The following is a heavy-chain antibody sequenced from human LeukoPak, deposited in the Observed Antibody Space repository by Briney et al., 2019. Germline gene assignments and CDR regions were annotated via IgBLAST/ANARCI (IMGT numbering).Heavy chain of an antibody. CDR3: ARPSPYYYDSSGYYYGVRSAFDI. CDR2: ICPGDSDT. CDR1: GYSFTSYW. J-gene: IGHJ3*02. Sequence: PGESLKISCKGSGYSFTSYWIGWVRQMPGKGLEWMGIICPGDSDTRYSPSFQGQVTISADKSISTAYLQWSSLKASDTAMYYCARPSPYYYDSSGYYYGVRSAFDIWGQGTMVTVSS. V-gene: IGHV5-51*01. D-gene: IGHD3-22*01.